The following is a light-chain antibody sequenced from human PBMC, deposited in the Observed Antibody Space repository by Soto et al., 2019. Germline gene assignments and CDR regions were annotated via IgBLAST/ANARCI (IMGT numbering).Light chain of an antibody. Sequence: IGMTQSPGTLSVSPGERATLSCRASQSVSSYLAWYQHKPGQAPRLLIYGPSTRATGIPARFSGSGSGTEFTLTISSLQSEDFALYYCQQYNNWPRTFGQGTKVDIK. V-gene: IGKV3-15*01. CDR2: GPS. CDR1: QSVSSY. CDR3: QQYNNWPRT. J-gene: IGKJ1*01.